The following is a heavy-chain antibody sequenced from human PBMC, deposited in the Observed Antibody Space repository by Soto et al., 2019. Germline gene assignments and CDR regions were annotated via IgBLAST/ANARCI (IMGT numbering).Heavy chain of an antibody. CDR1: GFTFSGSA. J-gene: IGHJ4*02. D-gene: IGHD1-26*01. CDR3: TSGVVGATRSDY. CDR2: IRSKANSYAT. V-gene: IGHV3-73*01. Sequence: EVQLVESGGGLVQPGGSLKLSCAASGFTFSGSAMHWVRQASGKGLEWVGRIRSKANSYATAYAASVKGRFTISRDDSKNTAYLQMISLKTEDTAVYYCTSGVVGATRSDYWVQGTLVTVSS.